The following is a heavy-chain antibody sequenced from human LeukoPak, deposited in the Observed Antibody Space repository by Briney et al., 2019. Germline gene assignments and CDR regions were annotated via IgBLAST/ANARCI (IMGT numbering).Heavy chain of an antibody. D-gene: IGHD3-22*01. V-gene: IGHV3-23*01. CDR3: AKVSPNYYDSSGYYSD. Sequence: GGSLRLSCAASGFTFSSYGMSWVRQAPGKGLEWVSAISGSGGSTYYADSVKGRFTISRDNSKNTLYLQMNSLRAEDTAVYYCAKVSPNYYDSSGYYSDWGQGTLVTVSS. CDR2: ISGSGGST. CDR1: GFTFSSYG. J-gene: IGHJ4*02.